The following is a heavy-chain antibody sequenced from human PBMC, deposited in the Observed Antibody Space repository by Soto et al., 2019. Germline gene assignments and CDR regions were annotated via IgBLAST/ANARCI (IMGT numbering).Heavy chain of an antibody. J-gene: IGHJ6*02. CDR2: IKSKTDGGTT. Sequence: EVQLVESGGGLVKPGGSLRLSCAASGFTFSNAWMNWVRQAPGKGLEWVGRIKSKTDGGTTDYAAPVKGRFTISRDDSKNTLYLQMNSLKTEDTAVYYCTTATLGRFYYYGMDVWGQGTTVTVSS. CDR1: GFTFSNAW. CDR3: TTATLGRFYYYGMDV. V-gene: IGHV3-15*07. D-gene: IGHD1-26*01.